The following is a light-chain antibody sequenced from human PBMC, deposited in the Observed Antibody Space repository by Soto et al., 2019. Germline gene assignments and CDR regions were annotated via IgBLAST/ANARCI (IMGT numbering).Light chain of an antibody. CDR3: ATWDDDLNAAV. V-gene: IGLV2-14*01. J-gene: IGLJ7*01. CDR1: GTDY. CDR2: EVT. Sequence: QSALTQPASVSGSPGQSISISCSGSGTDYVSWYQHLPGKAPRLILYEVTSRPSGVPGRFSASTSGTSASLAISGLQSDDEADYYCATWDDDLNAAVFGGGTQLTVL.